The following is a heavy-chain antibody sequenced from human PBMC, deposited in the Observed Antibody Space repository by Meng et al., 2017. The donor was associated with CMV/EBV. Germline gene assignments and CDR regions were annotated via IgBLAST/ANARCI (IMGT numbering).Heavy chain of an antibody. J-gene: IGHJ6*04. V-gene: IGHV4-34*01. CDR2: INHSGST. CDR3: ARDTRTIFGVVIDYYYYYGMDV. D-gene: IGHD3-3*01. CDR1: GGSFSGYY. Sequence: GSLRLSCAVYGGSFSGYYWSWTRQPPGKGLEWIGEINHSGSTNYNPSLKSRVTISVDTSKNQFSLKLSSVTAADTTVYYCARDTRTIFGVVIDYYYYYGMDVWGKGTTVTVSS.